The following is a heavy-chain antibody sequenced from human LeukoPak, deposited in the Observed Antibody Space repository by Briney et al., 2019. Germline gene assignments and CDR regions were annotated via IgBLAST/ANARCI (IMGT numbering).Heavy chain of an antibody. Sequence: GGSLRLSCAASGFTLSNAWMSWVRQAPGKGLEWVGRIKSKTHGGTTEYAAPVKGRFTISRDDSKTTLYLQMNSLKTEDTAVYYCTTSFYPGLDYWGQGTLVTVSS. V-gene: IGHV3-15*01. CDR2: IKSKTHGGTT. CDR1: GFTLSNAW. CDR3: TTSFYPGLDY. J-gene: IGHJ4*02.